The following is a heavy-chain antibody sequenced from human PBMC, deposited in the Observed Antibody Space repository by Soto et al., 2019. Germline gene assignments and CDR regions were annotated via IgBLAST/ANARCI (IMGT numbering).Heavy chain of an antibody. J-gene: IGHJ4*02. D-gene: IGHD6-19*01. CDR2: ISDSGGRT. CDR3: AKELVNSGWTYFDY. V-gene: IGHV3-23*01. CDR1: GFTFNTYA. Sequence: GGSLRLSCEASGFTFNTYAMSWFRQAPGKGLEWVSAISDSGGRTYYAGSVKGRFTISRDNSKNTLYLQMNSLRAEDTAVYFCAKELVNSGWTYFDYWGQGTLVTVSS.